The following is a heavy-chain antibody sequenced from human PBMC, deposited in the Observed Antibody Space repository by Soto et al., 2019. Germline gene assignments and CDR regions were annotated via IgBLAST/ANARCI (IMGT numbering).Heavy chain of an antibody. CDR3: ARSLEGTTVTNWFDP. D-gene: IGHD4-17*01. Sequence: QVQLVQSGAEVKKPGSSVKVSCKASADTFNSYSLSWLRQAPGQRLEWMGGITPAFGTADYAQSFEDRLTITADDSTSTVYMEVSSLRSDDTAVYYCARSLEGTTVTNWFDPWGQGALVTVSS. CDR1: ADTFNSYS. V-gene: IGHV1-69*01. CDR2: ITPAFGTA. J-gene: IGHJ5*02.